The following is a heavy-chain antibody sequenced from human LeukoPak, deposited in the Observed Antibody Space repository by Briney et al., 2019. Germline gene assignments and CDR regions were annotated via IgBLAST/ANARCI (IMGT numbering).Heavy chain of an antibody. D-gene: IGHD3-10*01. CDR1: GFTFSSYW. V-gene: IGHV3-74*01. Sequence: LGGSLRLSCAASGFTFSSYWMHWVRQAPGKGLVWVSRINSDGSSTSYADSVKGRFTISRDNAKNTLYLQMNSLRAEDTAVYYCARGGGLWFGELSPHDYWGQGTLVTVSS. CDR3: ARGGGLWFGELSPHDY. J-gene: IGHJ4*02. CDR2: INSDGSST.